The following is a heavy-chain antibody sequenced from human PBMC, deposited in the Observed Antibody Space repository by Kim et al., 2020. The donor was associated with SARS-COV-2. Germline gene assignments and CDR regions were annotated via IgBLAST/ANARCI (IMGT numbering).Heavy chain of an antibody. D-gene: IGHD5-18*01. J-gene: IGHJ6*03. Sequence: SETLSLTCTVSGGSISSYYWSWIRQPPGKGLEWIGHIYYSGSTNYNPSLKSRVTILVDTSKNQFSLKLSSVTAADTAVYYCARAGGFTAMPPYYYYYSMDVSGKGTTVTVSS. V-gene: IGHV4-59*08. CDR2: IYYSGST. CDR1: GGSISSYY. CDR3: ARAGGFTAMPPYYYYYSMDV.